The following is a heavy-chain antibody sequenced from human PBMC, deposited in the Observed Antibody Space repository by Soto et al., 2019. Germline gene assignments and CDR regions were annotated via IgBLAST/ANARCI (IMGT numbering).Heavy chain of an antibody. Sequence: EVQLLESGGGLVQPGGSLRLSCVASGFTFSSFAMSWVRQAPGKGLEWVSAISVSGGGSSYYADSVKGRFTISRDNSMNTLYLQMNSLRAEDTALYYCAKWARYCSTTTCRKWGQGTLVTVSS. CDR2: ISVSGGGSS. CDR1: GFTFSSFA. D-gene: IGHD2-2*01. J-gene: IGHJ1*01. V-gene: IGHV3-23*01. CDR3: AKWARYCSTTTCRK.